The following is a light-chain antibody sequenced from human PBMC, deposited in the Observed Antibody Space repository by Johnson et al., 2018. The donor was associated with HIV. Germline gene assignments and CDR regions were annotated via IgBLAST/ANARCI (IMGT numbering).Light chain of an antibody. V-gene: IGLV1-51*01. CDR1: SSNIGNNY. J-gene: IGLJ1*01. CDR2: DNN. CDR3: GTWDSSLSAYV. Sequence: QSVLTQPPSVSAAPGQKVTISCSGSSSNIGNNYVSWYQQFPGTAPKLLIYDNNKRPSGIPDRFSGSKSGTSATLGITGLPTVDEADYYCGTWDSSLSAYVFGTGTKVTVL.